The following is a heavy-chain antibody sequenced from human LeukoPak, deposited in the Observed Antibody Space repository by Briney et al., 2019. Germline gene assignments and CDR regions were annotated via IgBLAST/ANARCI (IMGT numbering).Heavy chain of an antibody. CDR1: GYTFTSYA. V-gene: IGHV7-4-1*02. CDR3: ARERRLKGIAAAGTGYGMDV. Sequence: ASVTVSCTASGYTFTSYAMNWVRQAPGQGLEWMGWINTNTGNPTYAQGFTGRFVFSLDTSVSTAYLQISSLKAEDTAVYYCARERRLKGIAAAGTGYGMDVWGQGTTVTVSS. J-gene: IGHJ6*02. CDR2: INTNTGNP. D-gene: IGHD6-13*01.